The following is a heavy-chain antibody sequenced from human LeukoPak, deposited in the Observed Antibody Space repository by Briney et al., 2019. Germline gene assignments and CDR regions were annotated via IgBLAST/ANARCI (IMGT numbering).Heavy chain of an antibody. J-gene: IGHJ5*02. CDR2: INPNSGGT. Sequence: ASVKVSCKASGYTFTGYYMHWVRQAPGQGLEWMGRINPNSGGTNNAQKFQGRVTMTRDTSISKAYMELSRLRSDDTAVYYCARDRLVRGVTYWFDPWGQGTLVTVSS. CDR1: GYTFTGYY. CDR3: ARDRLVRGVTYWFDP. V-gene: IGHV1-2*06. D-gene: IGHD3-10*01.